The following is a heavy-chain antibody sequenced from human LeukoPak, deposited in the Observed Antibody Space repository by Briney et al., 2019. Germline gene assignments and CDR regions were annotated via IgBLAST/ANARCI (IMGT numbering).Heavy chain of an antibody. CDR1: GYTFTGYY. V-gene: IGHV1-2*06. J-gene: IGHJ1*01. D-gene: IGHD3-22*01. CDR2: INPNSGGT. Sequence: ASVKVSCKASGYTFTGYYMHWVRQAPGQGVEWMGRINPNSGGTNYAQKFQGRVTMTSDTSISTAYLYLRRLRSDYTPVYYCARGWNSSGYYWGQGTLVTVSS. CDR3: ARGWNSSGYY.